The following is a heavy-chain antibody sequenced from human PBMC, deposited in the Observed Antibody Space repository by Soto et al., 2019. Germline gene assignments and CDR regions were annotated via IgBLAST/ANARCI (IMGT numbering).Heavy chain of an antibody. V-gene: IGHV3-23*01. CDR2: ISGSGGST. CDR3: AKDRMVTMVRGALRWFDP. CDR1: GFTFSSYA. D-gene: IGHD3-10*01. Sequence: EVQLLESGGGLVQPGGSLRLSCAASGFTFSSYAMSWVRQAPGKGLEWVSAISGSGGSTYYADSVKGRFTISRDNSKNTLYLQMNSLSAEDTAVYYCAKDRMVTMVRGALRWFDPWGQGTLVTVSS. J-gene: IGHJ5*02.